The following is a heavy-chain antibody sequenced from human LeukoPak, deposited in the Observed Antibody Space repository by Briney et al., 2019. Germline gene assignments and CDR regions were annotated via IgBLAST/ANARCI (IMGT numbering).Heavy chain of an antibody. CDR3: ARPTTYCSSTSCNDAFDI. Sequence: SETLSLTCTVSGGSISSYYWSRIRQPPGKGLEWIGYIYYSGSTSYNPSLKSRVTISVDTSKNQFSLKLSSVTAADTAVYYCARPTTYCSSTSCNDAFDIWGQGTMVTVSS. J-gene: IGHJ3*02. V-gene: IGHV4-59*08. CDR1: GGSISSYY. CDR2: IYYSGST. D-gene: IGHD2-2*01.